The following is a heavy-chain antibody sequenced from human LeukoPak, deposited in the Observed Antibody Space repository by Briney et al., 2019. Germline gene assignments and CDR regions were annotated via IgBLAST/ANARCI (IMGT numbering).Heavy chain of an antibody. V-gene: IGHV3-53*01. CDR2: IYSGGST. Sequence: PGGSLRLSCAASGFTVSSNYMSWVRQAPGKGLEWVSVIYSGGSTYYADSVKGRFTISRDNSKNTLYLQMNSLRAEDTAVYYCARAPKGYSYGFNYYYMDVWGKGTTVTVSS. J-gene: IGHJ6*03. CDR1: GFTVSSNY. CDR3: ARAPKGYSYGFNYYYMDV. D-gene: IGHD5-18*01.